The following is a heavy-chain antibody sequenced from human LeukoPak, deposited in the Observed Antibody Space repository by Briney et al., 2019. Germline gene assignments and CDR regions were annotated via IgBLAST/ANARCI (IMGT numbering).Heavy chain of an antibody. V-gene: IGHV4-31*03. CDR2: IYYSGST. D-gene: IGHD3-3*01. J-gene: IGHJ4*02. CDR3: ARLNDFWSGYYIGWYYFDY. CDR1: GGSISSGGYY. Sequence: SETLSLTCTVSGGSISSGGYYWSWIRQHPGKGLEWIGYIYYSGSTYYDPSLKSRVTIPVDTSKNQFSLKLSSVTAADTAVYYCARLNDFWSGYYIGWYYFDYWGQGTLVTVSS.